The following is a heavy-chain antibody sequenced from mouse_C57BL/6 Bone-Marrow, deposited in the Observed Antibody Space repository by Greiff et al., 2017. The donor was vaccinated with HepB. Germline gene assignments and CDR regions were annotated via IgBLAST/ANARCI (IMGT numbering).Heavy chain of an antibody. Sequence: VQLQESGAELARPGASVKMSCKASGYTFTSYTMHWVKQRPGQGLEWIGYINPSSGYTKYNQKFKDKATLTADKSSSTAYMQLSSLTSEDSAVYYCARSSMIKNFDYWGQGTTLTVSS. CDR2: INPSSGYT. D-gene: IGHD2-4*01. V-gene: IGHV1-4*01. CDR3: ARSSMIKNFDY. CDR1: GYTFTSYT. J-gene: IGHJ2*01.